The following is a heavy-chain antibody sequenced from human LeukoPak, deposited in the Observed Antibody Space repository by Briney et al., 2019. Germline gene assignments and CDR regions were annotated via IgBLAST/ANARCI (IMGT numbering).Heavy chain of an antibody. V-gene: IGHV4-30-2*01. J-gene: IGHJ6*02. CDR1: GGSISSGGYS. CDR2: IYHSGST. Sequence: SQTLSLTCAVSGGSISSGGYSWSWIRQPPGKGLEWIGYIYHSGSTYYNPSLKSRVTISVGRSKNQFSLKLSSVTAADTAVYYCASTVKYYYDSSGYYYPRPDYYYGMDVWGQGTTVTVSS. CDR3: ASTVKYYYDSSGYYYPRPDYYYGMDV. D-gene: IGHD3-22*01.